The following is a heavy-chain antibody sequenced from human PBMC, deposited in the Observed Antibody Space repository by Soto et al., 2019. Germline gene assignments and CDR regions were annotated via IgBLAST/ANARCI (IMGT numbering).Heavy chain of an antibody. CDR2: IIPIAAIA. CDR3: ASGSTIVRGAPSWFDP. V-gene: IGHV1-69*02. CDR1: GGTFSRYT. D-gene: IGHD3-10*01. Sequence: QVQLVQSGAEVKKPGSSVKVSCKASGGTFSRYTINWVRQAPGQGLEWMGRIIPIAAIANYTQKFQGRVTSTVDKSSTTAYMELSSLRSDDTAVYYCASGSTIVRGAPSWFDPWGQGTLVTVSS. J-gene: IGHJ5*02.